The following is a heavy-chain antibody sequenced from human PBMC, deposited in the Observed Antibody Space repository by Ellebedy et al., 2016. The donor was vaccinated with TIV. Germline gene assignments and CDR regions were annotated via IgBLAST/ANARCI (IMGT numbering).Heavy chain of an antibody. CDR3: ARASVQQLWGGFLN. CDR2: IKQDGSER. Sequence: PGGSLRLSCEASESTFSSYGMRWVRQAPGKCLAWVASIKQDGSERYYVGSVTGRFTISRDNAKNSVFLQMNRLRVVDTAIYYCARASVQQLWGGFLNWGQGTLATVSS. CDR1: ESTFSSYG. V-gene: IGHV3-7*01. D-gene: IGHD6-13*01. J-gene: IGHJ4*02.